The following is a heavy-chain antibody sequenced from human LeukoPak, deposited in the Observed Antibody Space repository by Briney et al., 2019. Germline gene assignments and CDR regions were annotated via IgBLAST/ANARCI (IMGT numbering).Heavy chain of an antibody. D-gene: IGHD2-2*01. CDR1: RGTFSSYA. V-gene: IGHV1-69*13. CDR3: AREEVYCSSTSCYFP. Sequence: SVKVSCKASRGTFSSYAISWVRQAPGQGLEWMGGIIPIFGTANYAQKFQGRVTITADESPSTAYMELSSLRSEDTAVYYCAREEVYCSSTSCYFPWGQGTLVTVSS. CDR2: IIPIFGTA. J-gene: IGHJ5*02.